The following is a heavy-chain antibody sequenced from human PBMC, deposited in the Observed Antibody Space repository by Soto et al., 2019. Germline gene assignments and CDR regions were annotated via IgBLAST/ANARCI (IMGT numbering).Heavy chain of an antibody. CDR3: AKGPRAKVTSRQFIDY. Sequence: PGGSLRLSCAASGFTFSTYAMSWVRQAPGKGLEWVSTISGSGASTYYADSVKGRFTISRDNSKNTMYLQMNSLRAEDTAVYYCAKGPRAKVTSRQFIDYCGQGTLVTVSS. CDR1: GFTFSTYA. J-gene: IGHJ4*02. D-gene: IGHD2-21*02. V-gene: IGHV3-23*01. CDR2: ISGSGAST.